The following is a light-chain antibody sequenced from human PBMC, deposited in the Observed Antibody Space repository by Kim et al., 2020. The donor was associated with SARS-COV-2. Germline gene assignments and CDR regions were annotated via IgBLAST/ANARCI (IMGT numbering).Light chain of an antibody. CDR3: QSCDSSTVV. CDR2: EDN. V-gene: IGLV6-57*03. Sequence: GNTVTLTGPPRVGGLAGNSVKWYQPPRGWAPATVIYEDNQRPSGVPDRFSGSIDSSSNSASLTISGLKTEDEADYYCQSCDSSTVVFGGGTQLTVL. J-gene: IGLJ2*01. CDR1: VGGLAGNS.